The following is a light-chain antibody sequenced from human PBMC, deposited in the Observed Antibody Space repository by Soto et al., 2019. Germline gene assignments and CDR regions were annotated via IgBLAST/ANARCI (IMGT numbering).Light chain of an antibody. V-gene: IGLV2-8*01. CDR2: EVI. CDR3: CSYGGSNTLV. Sequence: QSALTQPPSASGSPGQSVAISCTGTSSDVGGYDYVSWYQHHPGKAPKLLIYEVIKRPSGVPDRFSGSKSGNTASLTVSGLQAEDEAVYSCCSYGGSNTLVFGGGTKLTVL. CDR1: SSDVGGYDY. J-gene: IGLJ2*01.